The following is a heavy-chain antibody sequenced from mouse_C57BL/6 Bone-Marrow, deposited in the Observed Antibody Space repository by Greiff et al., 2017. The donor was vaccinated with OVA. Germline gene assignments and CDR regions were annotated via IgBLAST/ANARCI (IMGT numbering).Heavy chain of an antibody. Sequence: EVQLQESGPGLVKPSQSLSLTCSVTGYSITSGYYWNWIRQFPGNKLEWMGYISYDGSNNYNPSLKNRISITRDTSKNQFFLKLNSVTTEDTATYYCARDQAYGNYDYWYFDVWGTGTTVTVSS. CDR1: GYSITSGYY. D-gene: IGHD2-1*01. CDR2: ISYDGSN. CDR3: ARDQAYGNYDYWYFDV. J-gene: IGHJ1*03. V-gene: IGHV3-6*01.